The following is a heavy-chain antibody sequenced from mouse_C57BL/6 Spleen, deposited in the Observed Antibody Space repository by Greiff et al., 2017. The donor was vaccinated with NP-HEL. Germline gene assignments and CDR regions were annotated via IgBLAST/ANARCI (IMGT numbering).Heavy chain of an antibody. Sequence: VQLQQSGAELVRPGTSVKVSCKASGYAFTNYLIEWVKQRPGQGLEWIGVINPGSGGTNYNEKFKGKATLTADKSSSTVYMQLSSLTSEDSADYCGRRDGSSYWYFDDWGKGTTVTVSS. D-gene: IGHD1-1*01. CDR1: GYAFTNYL. CDR2: INPGSGGT. V-gene: IGHV1-54*01. J-gene: IGHJ1*03. CDR3: RRDGSSYWYFDD.